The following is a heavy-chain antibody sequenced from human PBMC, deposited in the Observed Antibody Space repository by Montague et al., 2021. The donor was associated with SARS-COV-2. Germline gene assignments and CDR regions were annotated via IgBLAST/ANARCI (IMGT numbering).Heavy chain of an antibody. CDR2: IYYTGST. CDR3: ARQRKATVVTDLLFDY. Sequence: SETLSLTCTVSGGSISRYYWNWIRQSPGKGLEWIGYIYYTGSTSYNPSLNSRVSISVDTSKNQFSLKLSSVTAADTAVYYCARQRKATVVTDLLFDYWGQGTLVTVSS. J-gene: IGHJ4*02. CDR1: GGSISRYY. D-gene: IGHD4-23*01. V-gene: IGHV4-59*08.